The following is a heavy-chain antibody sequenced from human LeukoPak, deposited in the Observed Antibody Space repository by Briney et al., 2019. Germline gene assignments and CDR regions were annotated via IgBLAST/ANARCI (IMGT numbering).Heavy chain of an antibody. Sequence: GGSLILSCAASGFTFSSYAMHWVRQAPGKGLEWVAVISYDGSNKYYADSVKGRFTISRDNSKNTLYLQMNSLRAEDTAVYYCAKMESTYYFDYWGQGTLVTVSS. V-gene: IGHV3-30*01. CDR3: AKMESTYYFDY. CDR2: ISYDGSNK. CDR1: GFTFSSYA. D-gene: IGHD2-2*01. J-gene: IGHJ4*02.